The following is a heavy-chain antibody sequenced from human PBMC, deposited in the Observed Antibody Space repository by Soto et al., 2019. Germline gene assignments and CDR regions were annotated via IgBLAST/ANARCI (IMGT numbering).Heavy chain of an antibody. CDR1: GGTFSSYA. J-gene: IGHJ4*02. CDR3: ARSQTGYDAFDY. D-gene: IGHD5-12*01. CDR2: IIPIFGTA. V-gene: IGHV1-69*13. Sequence: SVKVSCKASGGTFSSYAISWVRQAPGQGLEWMGGIIPIFGTANYAQKFQGRVTITADESTSTAYMELSSLRSEDTAVYYCARSQTGYDAFDYWGQGTLVTVSS.